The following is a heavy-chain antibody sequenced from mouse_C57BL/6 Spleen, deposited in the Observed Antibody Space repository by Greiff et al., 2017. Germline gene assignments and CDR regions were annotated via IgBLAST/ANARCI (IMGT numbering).Heavy chain of an antibody. D-gene: IGHD1-1*01. Sequence: QVQLQQPGAELVMPGASAKLSCKASGYTFTSYWMHWVKQRPGQGLEWIGEIDPSDSYTNYNQKFKGKSTLTVDKSSSTAYMQLSSLTSEDSAVYYCARKDTTVVATEAMDYWGQGTSVTVSS. V-gene: IGHV1-69*01. J-gene: IGHJ4*01. CDR2: IDPSDSYT. CDR1: GYTFTSYW. CDR3: ARKDTTVVATEAMDY.